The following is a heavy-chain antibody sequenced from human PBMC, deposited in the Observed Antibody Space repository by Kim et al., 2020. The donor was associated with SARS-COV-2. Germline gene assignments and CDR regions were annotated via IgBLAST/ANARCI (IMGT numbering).Heavy chain of an antibody. D-gene: IGHD5-12*01. V-gene: IGHV1-69*04. CDR1: GGTFSSYA. Sequence: SVKVSCKASGGTFSSYAISWVRQAPGQGLEWMGRIIPILGIANYAQKFQGRVTITADKSTSTAYMELSSLRSEDTAVYYCARDWDGYTMWGEYDGYYYGMDVWGQGTTVTVSS. CDR2: IIPILGIA. J-gene: IGHJ6*02. CDR3: ARDWDGYTMWGEYDGYYYGMDV.